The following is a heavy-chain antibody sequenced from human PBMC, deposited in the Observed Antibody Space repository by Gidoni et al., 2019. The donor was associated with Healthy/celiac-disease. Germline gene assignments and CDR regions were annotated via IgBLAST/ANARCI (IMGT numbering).Heavy chain of an antibody. J-gene: IGHJ4*02. CDR1: KYTFTDYY. Sequence: QVQLVQSGAEVKKPGASVKVSCKASKYTFTDYYIHWVRQAPGQGLEWMGRINPNSCGTSYAQKFQGRVTMTRDTSINTAYMELSSLRSDDTAMYYCARGRVNYDGDYWGQGTLVTVSS. CDR3: ARGRVNYDGDY. D-gene: IGHD3-3*01. CDR2: INPNSCGT. V-gene: IGHV1-2*06.